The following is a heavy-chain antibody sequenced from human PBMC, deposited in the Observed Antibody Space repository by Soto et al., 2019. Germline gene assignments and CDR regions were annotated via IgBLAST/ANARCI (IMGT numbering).Heavy chain of an antibody. V-gene: IGHV1-69*13. J-gene: IGHJ4*02. CDR3: ARDLLDSSGYCPTFGY. CDR2: IIPIFGTA. CDR1: GGTFSSYA. Sequence: SVKVSCKASGGTFSSYAISWVRQAPGQGLEWMGGIIPIFGTANYAQKFQGRVTITADESTSTAYMELSSLRSEDTAVYYCARDLLDSSGYCPTFGYWGQGTLVTVSS. D-gene: IGHD3-22*01.